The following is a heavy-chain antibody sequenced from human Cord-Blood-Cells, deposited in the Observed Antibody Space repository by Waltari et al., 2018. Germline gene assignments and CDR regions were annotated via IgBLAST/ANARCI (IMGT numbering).Heavy chain of an antibody. CDR2: TYHRSKWYN. D-gene: IGHD2-15*01. CDR1: GDSVSSNSAA. J-gene: IGHJ4*02. V-gene: IGHV6-1*01. Sequence: QVQLQQSGPGLVKPSQTLSLTCAISGDSVSSNSAAWNWIRQSPSRGLEWLGRTYHRSKWYNDYAVSVKSRITINPDTSKNQFSLQLNSVTPEDTAVYYCARDMSNTLYCSGGSCYSAMGYWGQGTLVTVSS. CDR3: ARDMSNTLYCSGGSCYSAMGY.